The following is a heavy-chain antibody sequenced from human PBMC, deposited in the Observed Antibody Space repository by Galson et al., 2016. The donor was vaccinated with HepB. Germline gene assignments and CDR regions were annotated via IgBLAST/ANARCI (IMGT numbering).Heavy chain of an antibody. D-gene: IGHD6-13*01. CDR2: INQDGSVE. Sequence: SLRLSCAASGFSIRNHWMSWVRQAPGKGLEWVANINQDGSVEKYADSVRGRFTVFKDNAKNSVYLQLNSLSADDTAMFYCARIAADGSTFDYWGQGTLVTV. V-gene: IGHV3-7*03. J-gene: IGHJ4*02. CDR1: GFSIRNHW. CDR3: ARIAADGSTFDY.